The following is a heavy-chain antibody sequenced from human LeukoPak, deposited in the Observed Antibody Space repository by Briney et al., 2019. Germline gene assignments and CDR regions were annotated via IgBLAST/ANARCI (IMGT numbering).Heavy chain of an antibody. Sequence: EGSLRLSCAASGFTFSSYGMHWVRQAPGKGLEWVAVISYDGSNKYYADSVKGRFTISRDNSKNTLYLQMNSLRAEDTAVYYCARTHIVVVTASLGAFDTWGQGTMVTVSS. CDR1: GFTFSSYG. J-gene: IGHJ3*02. D-gene: IGHD2-21*02. CDR2: ISYDGSNK. CDR3: ARTHIVVVTASLGAFDT. V-gene: IGHV3-30*03.